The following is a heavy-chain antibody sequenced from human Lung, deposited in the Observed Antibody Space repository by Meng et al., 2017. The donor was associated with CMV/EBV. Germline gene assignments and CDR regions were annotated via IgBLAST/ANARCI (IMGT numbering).Heavy chain of an antibody. Sequence: QMPLQESGPVLVKPSGTLSLTCAVSGGSISISTWWSWVRQPPGKGLEWIGEIYHSGGTNYNPSLRGRVTISLDKSKNQFSLTLRSVTAADTAVYYCARDPYATGWAGWGQGTLVTVSS. V-gene: IGHV4-4*02. CDR2: IYHSGGT. CDR1: GGSISISTW. J-gene: IGHJ4*02. D-gene: IGHD6-19*01. CDR3: ARDPYATGWAG.